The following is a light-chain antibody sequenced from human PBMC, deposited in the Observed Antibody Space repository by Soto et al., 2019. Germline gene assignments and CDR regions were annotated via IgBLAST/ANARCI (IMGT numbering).Light chain of an antibody. CDR1: QSVSSN. CDR3: QQYNNLPPWT. V-gene: IGKV3-15*01. J-gene: IGKJ1*01. Sequence: EIVMKKSAATLSVYPGERATLSCRASQSVSSNLAWYQQKPGQAPRLLIYGASTRATGIPARFSGSGSGTEFTLTISSLQSEDFAVYYCQQYNNLPPWTFCQGAIV. CDR2: GAS.